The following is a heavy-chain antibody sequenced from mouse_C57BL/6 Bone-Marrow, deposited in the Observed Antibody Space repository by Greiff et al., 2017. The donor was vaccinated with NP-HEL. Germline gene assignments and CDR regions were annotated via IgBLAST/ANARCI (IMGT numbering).Heavy chain of an antibody. CDR2: INPSTGGT. CDR1: GYSFTGYY. D-gene: IGHD2-4*01. V-gene: IGHV1-42*01. J-gene: IGHJ2*01. CDR3: ASGDYDGFDY. Sequence: EVQLQQSGPELVKPGASVKISCKASGYSFTGYYMNWVKQSPEKSLEWIGEINPSTGGTTYNQKFKAKATLTVDKSSSTAYMQLKSLTSEDSAVDYCASGDYDGFDYWGQGTTLTVSS.